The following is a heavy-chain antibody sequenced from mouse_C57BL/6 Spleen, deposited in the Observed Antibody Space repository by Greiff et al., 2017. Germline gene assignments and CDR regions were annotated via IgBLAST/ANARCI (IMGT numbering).Heavy chain of an antibody. J-gene: IGHJ1*03. Sequence: QVQLQQSGAELVRPGTSVKVSCKASGYAFTNYLIEWVKQRPGQGLEWIGVFNPGSGGTNYNEKFKGKATLTADKSSSTAYMQLSSLTSEDSAVYFCARWSPQLRYFDVWGTGTTVTVSS. CDR1: GYAFTNYL. D-gene: IGHD2-1*01. CDR2: FNPGSGGT. V-gene: IGHV1-54*01. CDR3: ARWSPQLRYFDV.